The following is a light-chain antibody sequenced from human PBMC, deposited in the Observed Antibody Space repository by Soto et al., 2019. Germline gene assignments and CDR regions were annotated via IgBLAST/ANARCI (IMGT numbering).Light chain of an antibody. J-gene: IGKJ5*01. V-gene: IGKV3-20*01. CDR1: QSVSSSY. Sequence: EIVLTQSPGTLSLSPGEGATLSCRASQSVSSSYIAWYQQRPGQTPSLLIYGASTRATGIPARFSGSGSGTHFTLTISRLEPADFAVYYCQHFGGTTFTFGQGTRLEIK. CDR2: GAS. CDR3: QHFGGTTFT.